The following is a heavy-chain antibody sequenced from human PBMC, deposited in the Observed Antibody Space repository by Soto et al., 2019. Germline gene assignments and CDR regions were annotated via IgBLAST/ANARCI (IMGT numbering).Heavy chain of an antibody. CDR3: ARVPDY. J-gene: IGHJ4*02. Sequence: SETLSLTCTVSGGSILSHQWTWILQSPGKGLEWIGYLSNNGNTFHNPSLKSRVTMSLDTSKNQFSLKLSSVTAADTAVYFCARVPDYWGQGTLVTVSS. CDR2: LSNNGNT. CDR1: GGSILSHQ. V-gene: IGHV4-59*11.